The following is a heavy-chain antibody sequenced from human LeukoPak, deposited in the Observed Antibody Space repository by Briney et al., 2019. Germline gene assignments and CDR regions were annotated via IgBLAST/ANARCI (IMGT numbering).Heavy chain of an antibody. Sequence: GASVKVSCKASGGTFSSYAISWVRQAPGQGLEWMGGIIPIFGTANYAQKFQGRVTITTDESTSTAYMELSSLRSEDTAVYYCARSGSITIFGVVNADYYMDVWGKGTTVTVSS. D-gene: IGHD3-3*01. CDR2: IIPIFGTA. J-gene: IGHJ6*03. CDR3: ARSGSITIFGVVNADYYMDV. V-gene: IGHV1-69*05. CDR1: GGTFSSYA.